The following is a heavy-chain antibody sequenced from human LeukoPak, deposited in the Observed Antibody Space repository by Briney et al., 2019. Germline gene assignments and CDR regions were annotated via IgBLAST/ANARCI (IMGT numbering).Heavy chain of an antibody. J-gene: IGHJ6*03. Sequence: PGGSLRLSCAASGFTFSSYAMSWVRQAPGKGLEWVSAISGSGGSTYYAGSVKGRFTISRDNSKNTLYLQMNSLRAEDAAVYYCAKRRGEGSSSWYSYYYMDVWGKGTTVTVSS. D-gene: IGHD6-13*01. CDR1: GFTFSSYA. CDR3: AKRRGEGSSSWYSYYYMDV. CDR2: ISGSGGST. V-gene: IGHV3-23*01.